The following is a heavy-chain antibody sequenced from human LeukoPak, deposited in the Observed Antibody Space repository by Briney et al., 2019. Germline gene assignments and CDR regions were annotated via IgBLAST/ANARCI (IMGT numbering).Heavy chain of an antibody. V-gene: IGHV3-64D*09. Sequence: PGGSLRLSCSGSGFTLSSYAMYWVRQAPGKGLEYVSGISSNGGSTYYADSLKGRFTISRDNSKNTLFLQMSGLRAEDTAVYYCVSGIAATPFDYWGQGTLVTVSS. CDR2: ISSNGGST. D-gene: IGHD2-15*01. CDR1: GFTLSSYA. J-gene: IGHJ4*02. CDR3: VSGIAATPFDY.